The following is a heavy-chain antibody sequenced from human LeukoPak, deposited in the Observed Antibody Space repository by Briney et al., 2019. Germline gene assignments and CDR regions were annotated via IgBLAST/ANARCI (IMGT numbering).Heavy chain of an antibody. Sequence: PGGSLRLSCAASGFTFSNYAMSWVRQAPGKGLEWVSTISAGGGSTYYADSVKGRFTISRDNSKNTLYLQMSSLTAEDTAVYYCAKEGRTYAFDIWGQGTLVTVSS. V-gene: IGHV3-23*01. J-gene: IGHJ3*02. CDR3: AKEGRTYAFDI. CDR1: GFTFSNYA. CDR2: ISAGGGST.